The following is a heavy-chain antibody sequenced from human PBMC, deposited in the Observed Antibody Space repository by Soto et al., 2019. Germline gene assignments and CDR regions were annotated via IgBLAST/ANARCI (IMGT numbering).Heavy chain of an antibody. D-gene: IGHD3-10*01. Sequence: QVQLVESGGGVVQPGRSLRLSCAASGFIFSDYGMHWVRQAPGKGLEWVAIIWFDGSERYSADSVKGRFSISRDNSKNTTYLQMNSLRGEDTAVYYCVRGFEMVRGLHFDIRGQGTLVTVSS. CDR1: GFIFSDYG. CDR3: VRGFEMVRGLHFDI. CDR2: IWFDGSER. J-gene: IGHJ3*02. V-gene: IGHV3-33*01.